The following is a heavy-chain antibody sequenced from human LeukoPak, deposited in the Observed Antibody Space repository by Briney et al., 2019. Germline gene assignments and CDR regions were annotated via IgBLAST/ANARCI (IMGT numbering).Heavy chain of an antibody. CDR2: ISSNGGST. V-gene: IGHV3-64*01. Sequence: GSLRLSCAASGFTFSSYAMHWVRQAPGKGLEYVSAISSNGGSTYYANSVKGRFTISRDNSKNTLYLQMGSLRAEDMAVYYCARGKDTAMVLPADYWGQGTLVTVSS. CDR3: ARGKDTAMVLPADY. D-gene: IGHD5-18*01. J-gene: IGHJ4*02. CDR1: GFTFSSYA.